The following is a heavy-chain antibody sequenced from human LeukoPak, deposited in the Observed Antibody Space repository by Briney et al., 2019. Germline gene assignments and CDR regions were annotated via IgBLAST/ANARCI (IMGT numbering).Heavy chain of an antibody. CDR2: IRKKTNSYTT. V-gene: IGHV3-72*01. CDR1: GFTFSDHY. J-gene: IGHJ4*02. Sequence: GGSLRLSCAASGFTFSDHYMDWVRQAPGKGLEWVGRIRKKTNSYTTEYAASVKDRFTISRDDSKNSLYLQMNSLKTEDTAVYCCASSGSYSPLDYWGQGTLVTVSS. D-gene: IGHD1-26*01. CDR3: ASSGSYSPLDY.